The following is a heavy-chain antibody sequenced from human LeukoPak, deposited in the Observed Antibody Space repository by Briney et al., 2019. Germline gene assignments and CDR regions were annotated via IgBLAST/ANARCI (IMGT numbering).Heavy chain of an antibody. CDR1: GFTFSSCG. Sequence: GRSLRLSCAASGFTFSSCGMHWVRQAPGKGLEWLAVISYDGSNKYFADSVKGRLTISRDNSENTLYLQMNSLRAEDTAVYYCAKDISGYYYDSSLDYWGQGTLVTVSS. J-gene: IGHJ4*02. CDR3: AKDISGYYYDSSLDY. D-gene: IGHD3-22*01. V-gene: IGHV3-30*18. CDR2: ISYDGSNK.